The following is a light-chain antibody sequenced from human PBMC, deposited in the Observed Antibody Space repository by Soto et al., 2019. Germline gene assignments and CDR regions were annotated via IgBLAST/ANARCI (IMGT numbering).Light chain of an antibody. Sequence: DIHMTQSPSSVSASVGDIVTITCRARQGISSWLAWYQQKPGKAPKLLIYTVSSLQSGVPSRFRGSRSGTDFTRTISSLQPEDFAAYYWQQANSFPLTFGGGTKVEIK. CDR3: QQANSFPLT. V-gene: IGKV1-12*01. CDR1: QGISSW. CDR2: TVS. J-gene: IGKJ4*01.